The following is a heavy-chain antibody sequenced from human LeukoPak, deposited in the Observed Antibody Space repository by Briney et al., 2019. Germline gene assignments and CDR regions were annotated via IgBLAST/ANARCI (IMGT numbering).Heavy chain of an antibody. J-gene: IGHJ4*02. V-gene: IGHV1-8*01. Sequence: GASVKVSCKASGYTFTSYDINWVRQATGQGLEWMGWMNPNSGNTGYAQKFQGRVTMTRNTSISTAYMELNSLRSEDTAVYYCITMVRGESDFDYWGQGTLVTVSS. CDR1: GYTFTSYD. D-gene: IGHD3-10*01. CDR2: MNPNSGNT. CDR3: ITMVRGESDFDY.